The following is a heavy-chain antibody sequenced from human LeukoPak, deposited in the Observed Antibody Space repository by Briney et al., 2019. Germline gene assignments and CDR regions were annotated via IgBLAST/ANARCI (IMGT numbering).Heavy chain of an antibody. CDR1: GFTFSSYG. CDR3: ARDAGPFRFGELSFDY. V-gene: IGHV3-33*01. J-gene: IGHJ4*02. D-gene: IGHD3-10*01. CDR2: IWYDGSNR. Sequence: GRSLRLSCAASGFTFSSYGMHWVRQAPGKGLEWVAVIWYDGSNRYYADSVKGRFTISRDNSKNTLYLRMNSLRAEDTAVYYCARDAGPFRFGELSFDYWGQGTLVTVSS.